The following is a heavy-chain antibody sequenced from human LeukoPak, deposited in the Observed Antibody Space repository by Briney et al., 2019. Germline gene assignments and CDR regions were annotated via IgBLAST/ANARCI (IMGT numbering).Heavy chain of an antibody. CDR3: AASDYGDVFDY. D-gene: IGHD4-17*01. CDR2: ISAYNGNT. V-gene: IGHV1-18*04. J-gene: IGHJ4*02. Sequence: ASVKVSCKASGYTFTSYGISWVRQAPGQGREWMGWISAYNGNTNYAQKLQGRVTMTTDTSTSTAYMELRSLRSDDTAVYYCAASDYGDVFDYWGQGTLVTVSS. CDR1: GYTFTSYG.